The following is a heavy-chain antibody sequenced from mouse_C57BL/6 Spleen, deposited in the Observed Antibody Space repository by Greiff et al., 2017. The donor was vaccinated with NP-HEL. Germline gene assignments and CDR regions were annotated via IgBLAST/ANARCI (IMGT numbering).Heavy chain of an antibody. CDR1: GFSLTSYG. J-gene: IGHJ3*01. CDR2: IWGVGST. V-gene: IGHV2-6*01. CDR3: ASDGSTGGGSFAY. D-gene: IGHD4-1*02. Sequence: VQLVESGPGLVAPSQSLSITCTVSGFSLTSYGVDWVRQSPGKGLEWLGVIWGVGSTNYNSALKSRLSISKDNSKSQVFLKMNSLQTDDTAMYYCASDGSTGGGSFAYWGQGTLVTVSA.